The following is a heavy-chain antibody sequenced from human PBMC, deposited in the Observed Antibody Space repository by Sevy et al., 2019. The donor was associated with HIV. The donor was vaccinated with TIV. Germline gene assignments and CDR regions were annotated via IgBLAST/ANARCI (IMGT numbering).Heavy chain of an antibody. J-gene: IGHJ4*02. CDR1: GFTFSSYG. Sequence: GGSLRLSCAASGFTFSSYGMHWVRQAPGKGLEWVAFIRYDGSNKYYADSVKGRFTISRDNSKNTLYLQMNGLRAEDTAVYYCAKGRYSSSPFDYWGQGTLVTVSS. V-gene: IGHV3-30*02. CDR2: IRYDGSNK. CDR3: AKGRYSSSPFDY. D-gene: IGHD6-6*01.